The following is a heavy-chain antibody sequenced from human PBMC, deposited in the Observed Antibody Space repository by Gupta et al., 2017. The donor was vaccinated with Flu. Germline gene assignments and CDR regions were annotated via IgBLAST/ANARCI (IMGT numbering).Heavy chain of an antibody. CDR2: ISGSGDST. J-gene: IGHJ4*02. V-gene: IGHV3-23*01. Sequence: EVQLLESGGGLVQPGGSLRLSCAASGFTFNINAMTWVRQAPGKGLEWVSVISGSGDSTYYADSVKGRFTISRDNSKNRLYLQMNSLRAEDTAVYYGAKDRSSRGYYYTSDYWGQGTLVTVSS. CDR3: AKDRSSRGYYYTSDY. CDR1: GFTFNINA. D-gene: IGHD3-22*01.